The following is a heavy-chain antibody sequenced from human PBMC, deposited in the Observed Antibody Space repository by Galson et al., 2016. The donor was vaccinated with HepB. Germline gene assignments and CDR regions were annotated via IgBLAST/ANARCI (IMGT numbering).Heavy chain of an antibody. CDR3: ARDRRMGRGDNYYYSGMGV. CDR1: GYAFPSYG. J-gene: IGHJ6*02. D-gene: IGHD3-10*01. Sequence: SVKVSCKASGYAFPSYGISWVRQAPGQGLEWMGWISPYNGKTKSSQKFQGRVAMTTDTSTRTVSMELRSLRAYDTAVYFCARDRRMGRGDNYYYSGMGVWGQGTSVTVSS. V-gene: IGHV1-18*01. CDR2: ISPYNGKT.